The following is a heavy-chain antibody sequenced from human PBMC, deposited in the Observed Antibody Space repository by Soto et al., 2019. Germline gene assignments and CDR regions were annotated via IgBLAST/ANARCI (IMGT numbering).Heavy chain of an antibody. CDR1: GYSFTTYG. CDR3: TRETGVGAYGSATYGMDV. Sequence: QVQLVQSGVEVKKPGASVEVSCKASGYSFTTYGISWVRQAPGRGLEWMGWISTWNGDRIYAQKAQGRVTMTTDTSTTTAKMELRSLTSDDTAVYYCTRETGVGAYGSATYGMDVWGQGTTVTVSS. D-gene: IGHD3-10*01. V-gene: IGHV1-18*01. CDR2: ISTWNGDR. J-gene: IGHJ6*02.